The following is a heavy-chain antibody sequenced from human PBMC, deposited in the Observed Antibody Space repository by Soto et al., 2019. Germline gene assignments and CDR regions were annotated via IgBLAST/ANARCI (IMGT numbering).Heavy chain of an antibody. D-gene: IGHD3-22*01. CDR2: IYHSGGI. CDR1: GYSISSDNW. CDR3: MLGSGWKDFDY. J-gene: IGHJ4*02. Sequence: TSETLSLTCTVSGYSISSDNWWGWIRQPPGKGLEWIGYIYHSGGIYYNPSLKSRITMSVDTSKNQFSLKLSSVTAADTAVYYCMLGSGWKDFDYWGQGTLVTVSS. V-gene: IGHV4-28*05.